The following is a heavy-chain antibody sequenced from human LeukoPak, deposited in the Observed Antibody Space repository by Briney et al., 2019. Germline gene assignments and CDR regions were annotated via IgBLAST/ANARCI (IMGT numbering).Heavy chain of an antibody. CDR3: ARVIAAAGKPFDY. V-gene: IGHV4-59*01. D-gene: IGHD6-13*01. CDR2: IYYSGST. CDR1: GGSISSYY. J-gene: IGHJ4*02. Sequence: SETLSLTCTVSGGSISSYYWSWIRQPPGKGLEWIGCIYYSGSTNYNPSLKSRVTISVDTSKNQFSLKLSSVTAADTAVYYCARVIAAAGKPFDYWGQGTLVTVSS.